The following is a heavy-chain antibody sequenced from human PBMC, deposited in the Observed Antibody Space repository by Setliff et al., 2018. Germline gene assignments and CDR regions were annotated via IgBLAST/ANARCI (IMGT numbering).Heavy chain of an antibody. V-gene: IGHV1-2*02. CDR1: GYTLSRHY. CDR3: ARGGSIYDHVWGSYRFVDS. CDR2: INPYTGDT. D-gene: IGHD3-16*02. Sequence: ASVKVSCKATGYTLSRHYMHWVRQAPGQGLEWMGWINPYTGDTDYAPKFQGRVTVTRDTSVTTAYMDLTRLTSDDTAVYYCARGGSIYDHVWGSYRFVDSWGQGTLVTVSS. J-gene: IGHJ4*02.